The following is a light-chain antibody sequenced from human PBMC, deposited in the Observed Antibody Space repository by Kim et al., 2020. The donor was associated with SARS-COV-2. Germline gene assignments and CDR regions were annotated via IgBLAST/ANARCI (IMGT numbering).Light chain of an antibody. CDR2: GAS. Sequence: IYTYLAWFQQKPGKVPKRLISGASRLQSGVPSRFSGSGSGAEFTLTISNLQPEDVATYYCLHHKDYPYTFGQGTKMDIK. V-gene: IGKV1-17*03. CDR1: IYTY. J-gene: IGKJ1*01. CDR3: LHHKDYPYT.